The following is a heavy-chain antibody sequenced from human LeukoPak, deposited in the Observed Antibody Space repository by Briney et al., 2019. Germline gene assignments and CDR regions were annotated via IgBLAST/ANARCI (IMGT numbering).Heavy chain of an antibody. D-gene: IGHD3-22*01. CDR2: IYYSGST. CDR1: GGSISSSSYY. V-gene: IGHV4-39*07. Sequence: SETLSLTCTVSGGSISSSSYYWGWIRQPPGKGLEWIGSIYYSGSTYYNPSLKSRVTISVDTSKNQFSLKLSSVTAADTAVYYCARVQYYYDSSGSTLDYWGQGTLVTVSS. J-gene: IGHJ4*02. CDR3: ARVQYYYDSSGSTLDY.